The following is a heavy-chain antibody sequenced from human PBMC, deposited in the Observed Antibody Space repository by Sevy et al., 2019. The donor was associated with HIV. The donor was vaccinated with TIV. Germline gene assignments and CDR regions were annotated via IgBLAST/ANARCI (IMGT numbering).Heavy chain of an antibody. Sequence: SETLSLTCTVSGGSISSYYWSWIRQPPGKGLEWIGYIYYSGGTNYNPSLKSRVTISIDTSKSQFSLKVNSVTAADTAVYYCAKVDRTYVSSWGLGTLVTVSS. V-gene: IGHV4-59*13. J-gene: IGHJ4*02. CDR2: IYYSGGT. D-gene: IGHD3-16*01. CDR3: AKVDRTYVSS. CDR1: GGSISSYY.